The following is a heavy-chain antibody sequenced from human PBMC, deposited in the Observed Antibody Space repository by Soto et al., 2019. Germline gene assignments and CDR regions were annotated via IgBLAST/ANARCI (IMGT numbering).Heavy chain of an antibody. J-gene: IGHJ6*02. D-gene: IGHD2-15*01. Sequence: SETLSVTCAVYGGSFSCYYWSWIRQPPGKGLEWIGEINHSGSTNYNPSLKSRVTISVDTSKNQFSLKLSSVTAADTAVYYCALSGYCSGGSCPPYYYYGMDVWGQGTTVTVSS. CDR1: GGSFSCYY. V-gene: IGHV4-34*01. CDR2: INHSGST. CDR3: ALSGYCSGGSCPPYYYYGMDV.